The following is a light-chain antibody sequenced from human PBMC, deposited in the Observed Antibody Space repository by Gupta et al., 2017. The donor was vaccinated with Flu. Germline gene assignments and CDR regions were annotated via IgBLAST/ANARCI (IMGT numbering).Light chain of an antibody. CDR3: QQDGDSRFDS. CDR2: GAS. V-gene: IGKV3-20*01. CDR1: QSVRSSY. J-gene: IGKJ2*03. Sequence: DIVLTQSPGTLSLSPGERATLSCRASQSVRSSYLAWYQQKPGQAPRLLIYGASSRDTGIPDRFRGSGYGTDFSLTITRREPEDFAVYYCQQDGDSRFDSFGQGTKMEIK.